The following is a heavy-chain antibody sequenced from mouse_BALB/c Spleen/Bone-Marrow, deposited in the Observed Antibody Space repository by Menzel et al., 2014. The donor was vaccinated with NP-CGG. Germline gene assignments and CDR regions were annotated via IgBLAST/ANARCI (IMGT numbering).Heavy chain of an antibody. CDR3: AREGWLLRFDY. Sequence: VQLQQSGPELVKPGASVKMSCKASGYTFTAYVMRWVKQKPGQGLEWIGYINPYNDGTNYIERFKGKATLTSAIPASTAYMELSSLTSEDSAVYYCAREGWLLRFDYWGQGPTLTVSS. V-gene: IGHV1-14*01. CDR2: INPYNDGT. J-gene: IGHJ2*01. CDR1: GYTFTAYV. D-gene: IGHD2-3*01.